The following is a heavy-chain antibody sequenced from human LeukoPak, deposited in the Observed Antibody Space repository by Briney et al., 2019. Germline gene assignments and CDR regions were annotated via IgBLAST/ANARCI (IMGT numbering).Heavy chain of an antibody. V-gene: IGHV4-39*02. CDR2: IHYGGTT. CDR3: TRDIGDFVSDF. Sequence: PSETLSLTCTVSGGSIGSGYYWAWIRQPPGKGLEWIGSIHYGGTTHYNPSLQGRVTISADTSKNQFALDLRSVTAADTAVYYCTRDIGDFVSDFWGQGTLVTVSS. D-gene: IGHD2-21*02. J-gene: IGHJ4*02. CDR1: GGSIGSGYY.